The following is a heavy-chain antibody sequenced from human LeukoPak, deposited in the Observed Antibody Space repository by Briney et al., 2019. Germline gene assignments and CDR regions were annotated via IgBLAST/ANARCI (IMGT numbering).Heavy chain of an antibody. CDR1: GFTFGEYS. D-gene: IGHD2-15*01. Sequence: QPGRSLRLSCTASGFTFGEYSMSWVRQAPGKGLEWVGFIRKQDGTTEYAVSVRGRFTISRDESNRIAYLQMNSLKTEDTAVYHCNRWHISGVSYSNVRGQGTLVTVSS. V-gene: IGHV3-49*04. J-gene: IGHJ4*02. CDR2: IRKQDGTT. CDR3: NRWHISGVSYSNV.